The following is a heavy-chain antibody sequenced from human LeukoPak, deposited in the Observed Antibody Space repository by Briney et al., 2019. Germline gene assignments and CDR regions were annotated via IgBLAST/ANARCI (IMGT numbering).Heavy chain of an antibody. Sequence: PGGSLRLSCAASGFVVSGNYMSWVRQTPGKGLEWISVIYSGGTTYYADSVKGRFTISGDDAGNTLGLQMNSLRVEDTAVYYCARAAGPSGHWGPGTLVIVSS. V-gene: IGHV3-66*01. CDR1: GFVVSGNY. J-gene: IGHJ4*02. D-gene: IGHD6-19*01. CDR2: IYSGGTT. CDR3: ARAAGPSGH.